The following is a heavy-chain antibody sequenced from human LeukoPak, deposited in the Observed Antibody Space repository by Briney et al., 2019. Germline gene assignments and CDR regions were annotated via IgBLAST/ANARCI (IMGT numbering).Heavy chain of an antibody. CDR3: ARGRPIAAAGLNWFDP. V-gene: IGHV7-4-1*02. CDR2: INTNTGNP. J-gene: IGHJ5*02. CDR1: GYTFTSYA. Sequence: ASVEVSCKASGYTFTSYAMNWVRQAPGQGLEWMGWINTNTGNPTYAQGFTGRFVFSLDTSVSTAYLQISSLKAEDTAVYYCARGRPIAAAGLNWFDPWGQGTLFTVSS. D-gene: IGHD6-13*01.